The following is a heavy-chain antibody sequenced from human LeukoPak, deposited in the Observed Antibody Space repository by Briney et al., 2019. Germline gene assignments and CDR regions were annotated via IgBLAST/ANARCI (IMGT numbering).Heavy chain of an antibody. CDR2: ISAYNGNT. V-gene: IGHV1-18*01. CDR1: GYTFTSYG. D-gene: IGHD6-19*01. CDR3: ATGGDSSGWSSFDY. J-gene: IGHJ4*02. Sequence: GASVKVSCKASGYTFTSYGISWVRQAPGQGLEWMGWISAYNGNTNYAQKLQGRVTMTEDTSTDTAYMELSSLRSEDTAVYYCATGGDSSGWSSFDYWGQGTLVTVSS.